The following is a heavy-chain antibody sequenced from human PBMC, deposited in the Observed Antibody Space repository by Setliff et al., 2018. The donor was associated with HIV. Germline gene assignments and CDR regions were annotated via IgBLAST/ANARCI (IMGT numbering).Heavy chain of an antibody. D-gene: IGHD2-21*02. CDR3: ARGGAFCGRDSCYYLDY. CDR2: IYYSGSA. Sequence: KSSETLSLTCTVSGDSIDRSNFFWTWIRQHPGKGLEWIGYIYYSGSATYNPSLKSQASISVDTSRNEFSLELSSVTAADTAVYFCARGGAFCGRDSCYYLDYWGQGNPVTVSS. CDR1: GDSIDRSNFF. V-gene: IGHV4-31*01. J-gene: IGHJ4*02.